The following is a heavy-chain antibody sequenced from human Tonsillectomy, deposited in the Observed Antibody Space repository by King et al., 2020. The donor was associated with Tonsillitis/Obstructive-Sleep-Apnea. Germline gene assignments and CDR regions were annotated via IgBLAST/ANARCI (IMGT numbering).Heavy chain of an antibody. CDR2: INPSGGSI. J-gene: IGHJ5*02. D-gene: IGHD2-2*01. V-gene: IGHV1-46*01. CDR1: GYTFTSYY. CDR3: ARDIVVVPAAMRYNWFDP. Sequence: QLVQSGAEVKKPGASVKVSCKASGYTFTSYYMHWVRQAPGQGLEWMGIINPSGGSISYAQKFQGRVTMTRDTSTSTVYMELSSLRSEDTAVYYCARDIVVVPAAMRYNWFDPWGQGTLVTVSS.